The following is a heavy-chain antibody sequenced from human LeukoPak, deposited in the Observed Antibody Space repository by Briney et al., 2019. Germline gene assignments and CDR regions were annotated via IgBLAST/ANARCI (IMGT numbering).Heavy chain of an antibody. Sequence: SETLSLTCTVSGGSISSSSYYWGWIRQPPGKGLEWIGSIYYSGSTYYNPSLKSRVTISVDTSKNQFSLKLSSVTAADTAVYYCARGWYYDFWSGLNWFDPWGQGTLVTVPS. D-gene: IGHD3-3*01. CDR1: GGSISSSSYY. V-gene: IGHV4-39*01. CDR2: IYYSGST. CDR3: ARGWYYDFWSGLNWFDP. J-gene: IGHJ5*02.